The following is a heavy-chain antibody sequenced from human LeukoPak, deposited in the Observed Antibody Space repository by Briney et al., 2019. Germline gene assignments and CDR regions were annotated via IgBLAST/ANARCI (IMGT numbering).Heavy chain of an antibody. CDR2: IIPIFGTA. Sequence: SVKVSCKASGGTFSSYAISWVRQAPGQGLEWMGRIIPIFGTANYAQKFQGRVTITTDESTSTAYMELSSLRSEDTAVYYCAREFGSGGDFWSDYYRSSFAFDIWGQGTMVTVSS. CDR3: AREFGSGGDFWSDYYRSSFAFDI. J-gene: IGHJ3*02. CDR1: GGTFSSYA. D-gene: IGHD3-3*01. V-gene: IGHV1-69*05.